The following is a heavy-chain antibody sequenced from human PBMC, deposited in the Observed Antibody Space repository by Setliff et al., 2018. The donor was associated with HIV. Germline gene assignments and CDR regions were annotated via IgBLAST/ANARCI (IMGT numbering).Heavy chain of an antibody. D-gene: IGHD3-10*01. CDR3: ARGAYYGSGGYYDSRY. J-gene: IGHJ4*02. V-gene: IGHV1-8*01. CDR2: MNPNSGNT. Sequence: ASVKVSCKASGYTFTSYDFNWVRQATGQGLEWMGWMNPNSGNTGYAQKFQGRVTMTRTTSISTAYMELSSLRSEDTAVYYCARGAYYGSGGYYDSRYWGQGTLVTVSS. CDR1: GYTFTSYD.